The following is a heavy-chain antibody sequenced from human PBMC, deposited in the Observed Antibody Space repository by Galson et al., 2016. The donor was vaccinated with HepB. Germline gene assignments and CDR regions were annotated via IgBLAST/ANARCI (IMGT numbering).Heavy chain of an antibody. D-gene: IGHD3-10*01. CDR1: GFTFSSYG. CDR3: VISVRGILTGPFDH. V-gene: IGHV3-23*01. J-gene: IGHJ4*02. CDR2: ISALHNQI. Sequence: SLRLSCAGTGFTFSSYGMSWVRQAPGKGLEWVSVISALHNQIYYADSVRGRFTISRDNSKSRLFLQMRSLRAEDTAMYYCVISVRGILTGPFDHWGQGTLVVVSS.